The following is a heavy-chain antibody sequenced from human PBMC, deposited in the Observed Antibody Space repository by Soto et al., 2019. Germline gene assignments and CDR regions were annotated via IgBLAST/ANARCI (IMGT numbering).Heavy chain of an antibody. CDR2: ISYDGSNK. CDR3: ARDWARSGFDF. V-gene: IGHV3-30-3*01. Sequence: QVQLVESGGGVVQPGRSLRLSCAASGFTFSRYAMHWVHQAPGKGLEWVAVISYDGSNKYYADSVKGRFTISRDNSKNTLYLQMNSLRAEDTAVYYCARDWARSGFDFWGQGTLVTVSS. J-gene: IGHJ4*02. CDR1: GFTFSRYA. D-gene: IGHD6-19*01.